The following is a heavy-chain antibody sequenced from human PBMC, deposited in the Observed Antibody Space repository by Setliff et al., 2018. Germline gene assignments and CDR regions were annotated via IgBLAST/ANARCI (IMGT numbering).Heavy chain of an antibody. Sequence: ASVKVSCKASGYNFAESIVSWVRQAPGQGLEWMGWISAYNGHTYSAQKFQARVTLTTDTSTNMAYMELRGLRSDDTAIYYCSRLVRFCTKTACQRLSGGEFWGQGTLVTVSS. CDR3: SRLVRFCTKTACQRLSGGEF. V-gene: IGHV1-18*01. J-gene: IGHJ4*02. CDR2: ISAYNGHT. D-gene: IGHD3-3*01. CDR1: GYNFAESI.